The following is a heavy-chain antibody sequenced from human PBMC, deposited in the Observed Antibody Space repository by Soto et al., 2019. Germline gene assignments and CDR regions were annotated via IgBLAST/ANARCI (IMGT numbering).Heavy chain of an antibody. CDR1: GYTFTSYG. V-gene: IGHV1-18*01. CDR3: ARDRGDYENSAFEI. Sequence: GASVKVSCKASGYTFTSYGISWVRQAPGQGLEWMGWISAYNGNTNYAQKLQGRVTMTTDTSTSTAYMELRSLRSDDTAVYYCARDRGDYENSAFEIWGQGTMVTVSS. CDR2: ISAYNGNT. D-gene: IGHD4-17*01. J-gene: IGHJ3*02.